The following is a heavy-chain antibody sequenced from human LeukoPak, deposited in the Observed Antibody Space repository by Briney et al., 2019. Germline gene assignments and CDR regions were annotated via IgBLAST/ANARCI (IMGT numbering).Heavy chain of an antibody. D-gene: IGHD3-10*01. CDR1: GFTFSSYG. Sequence: GGSLRLSCAASGFTFSSYGIHWARQAPGKGLEWVAFIRYDGSNEYYADSVKGRFTISRDNSKNTLYLQMNSLRAEDTAVYYCARDGGLYSVVLGADYNCFDYWGQGTLVTVSS. V-gene: IGHV3-30*02. J-gene: IGHJ4*02. CDR2: IRYDGSNE. CDR3: ARDGGLYSVVLGADYNCFDY.